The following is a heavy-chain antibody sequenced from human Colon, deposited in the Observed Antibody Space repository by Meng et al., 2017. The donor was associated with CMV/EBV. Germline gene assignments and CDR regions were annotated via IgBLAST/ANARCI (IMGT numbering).Heavy chain of an antibody. J-gene: IGHJ4*02. CDR2: INCNSGSI. V-gene: IGHV3-9*01. CDR1: GFSFDDYA. Sequence: SLKISCAASGFSFDDYAMNWVRQAPGKGLEWVSSINCNSGSITYADSVKGRFTISIDNAKKSLYLQMDSLRSEDTALYSCANAWRGNLPPYFLDHWGQGTKVTVSS. CDR3: ANAWRGNLPPYFLDH. D-gene: IGHD2-8*01.